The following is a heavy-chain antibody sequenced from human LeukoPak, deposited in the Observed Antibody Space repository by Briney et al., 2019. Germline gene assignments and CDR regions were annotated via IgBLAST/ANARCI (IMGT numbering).Heavy chain of an antibody. D-gene: IGHD6-6*01. CDR1: GYGFTDYY. J-gene: IGHJ5*02. Sequence: GASLKVSCQASGYGFTDYYVHWIRQAPGQGVEWMGWINPSSGATIYAQKFQGRVTMTRDTFTTTAYMEINSLVSDDTAVYYCARGWQINSSGGFVDPWGQGTLVTVSS. CDR2: INPSSGAT. V-gene: IGHV1-2*02. CDR3: ARGWQINSSGGFVDP.